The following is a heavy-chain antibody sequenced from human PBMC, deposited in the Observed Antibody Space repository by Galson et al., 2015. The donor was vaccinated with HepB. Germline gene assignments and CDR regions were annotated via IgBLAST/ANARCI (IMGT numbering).Heavy chain of an antibody. J-gene: IGHJ4*02. Sequence: SLRLSCAASGFIVSNSYMSWVRQAPGKGLEWVSVIYSGGTTSYADSVKGRFTISRDTSKNTVYLQMNSLRAEDTAVYYCARLNKVGATHFDHWGQGTLVTVSS. D-gene: IGHD1-26*01. CDR3: ARLNKVGATHFDH. CDR2: IYSGGTT. CDR1: GFIVSNSY. V-gene: IGHV3-53*01.